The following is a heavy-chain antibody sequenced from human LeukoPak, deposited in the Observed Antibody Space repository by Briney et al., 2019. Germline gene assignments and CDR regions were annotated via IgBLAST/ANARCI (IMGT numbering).Heavy chain of an antibody. D-gene: IGHD1-26*01. V-gene: IGHV1-69*13. CDR3: ASQVGATYYFDY. Sequence: GASVKVSCKASGGTFSSYAISWVRQAPGQGLEWMGGIIPIFGTANYAQKFQGRVTITADESTSTAYMELSSLRSEDTAVYYCASQVGATYYFDYWGQGTLVTVSS. CDR1: GGTFSSYA. CDR2: IIPIFGTA. J-gene: IGHJ4*02.